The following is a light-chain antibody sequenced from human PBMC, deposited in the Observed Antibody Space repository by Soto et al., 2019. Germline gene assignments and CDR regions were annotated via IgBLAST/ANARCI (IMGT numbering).Light chain of an antibody. V-gene: IGLV3-21*02. CDR2: DDS. J-gene: IGLJ2*01. CDR3: QVLDTRSDHVV. CDR1: DIGSKS. Sequence: SYELTQPPSVSVAPGQTARMTCAGNDIGSKSVHWYQKRPGQAPVLVVYDDSDRPSGIPGRFSGSNSGSTATLTIARVEAGDEADYFCQVLDTRSDHVVFGGGTKLTVL.